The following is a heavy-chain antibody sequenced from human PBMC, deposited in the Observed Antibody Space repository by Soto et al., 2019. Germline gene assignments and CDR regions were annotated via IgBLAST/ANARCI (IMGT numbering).Heavy chain of an antibody. V-gene: IGHV5-10-1*01. J-gene: IGHJ6*02. CDR2: IDPTDSYT. CDR3: AKHNYYGMAV. Sequence: PGESLKISCKGSGYSFTSYWISWVRQMPGKGLEWMGRIDPTDSYTNYSPSFQGHVTISADKSISTAYLQWSSLKASDTAMYYCAKHNYYGMAVWGQGTTVTVSS. CDR1: GYSFTSYW.